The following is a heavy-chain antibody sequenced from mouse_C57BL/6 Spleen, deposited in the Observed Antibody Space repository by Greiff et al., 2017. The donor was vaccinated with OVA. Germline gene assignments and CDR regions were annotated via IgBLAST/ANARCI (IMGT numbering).Heavy chain of an antibody. CDR1: GFNIKDDY. Sequence: EVKLMESGAELVRPGASVKLSCTASGFNIKDDYMHWVKQRPEQGLEWIGWIDPENGDTEYASKFQGKATITADTSSNTAYLQLSSLTSEDTAVYYCTTGQLRLQDYWGQGTTLTVSS. J-gene: IGHJ2*01. D-gene: IGHD3-2*02. CDR3: TTGQLRLQDY. CDR2: IDPENGDT. V-gene: IGHV14-4*01.